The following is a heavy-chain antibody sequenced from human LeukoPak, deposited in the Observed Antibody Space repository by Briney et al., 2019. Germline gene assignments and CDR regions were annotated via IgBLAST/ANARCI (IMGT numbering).Heavy chain of an antibody. CDR3: ARGTYDSSASYYFDY. CDR1: GGSISSGGYS. D-gene: IGHD3-22*01. CDR2: IYHSGST. J-gene: IGHJ4*02. Sequence: KPSETLSLTCAVSGGSISSGGYSWSWIRQPPGKGLEWIVYIYHSGSTYYNPSLKSRVTISVDRSKNQFSLKLSSVTAADTAVYYCARGTYDSSASYYFDYWGQGTLVTVSS. V-gene: IGHV4-30-2*01.